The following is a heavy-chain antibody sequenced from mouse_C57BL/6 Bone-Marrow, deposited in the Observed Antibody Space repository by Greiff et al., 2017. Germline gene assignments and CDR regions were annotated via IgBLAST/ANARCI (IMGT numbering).Heavy chain of an antibody. D-gene: IGHD2-4*01. J-gene: IGHJ4*01. CDR1: GFTFSDYG. Sequence: EVKLVESGGGLVKPGGSLKLSCAASGFTFSDYGMHWVRQAPEKGLEWVAYISSGSSTIYYADTVKGRFTISRDNAKNTLFLQMTRLRSEETAMDYCARKGLRRYAMDYWGQGTSVTVSS. V-gene: IGHV5-17*01. CDR2: ISSGSSTI. CDR3: ARKGLRRYAMDY.